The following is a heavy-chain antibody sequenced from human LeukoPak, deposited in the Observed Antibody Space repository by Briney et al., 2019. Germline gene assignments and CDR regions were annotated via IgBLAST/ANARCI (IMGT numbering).Heavy chain of an antibody. Sequence: PGRSLRLSCAASGFTFSSYGMHWIRQAPRKGLEWVAVISYDGSNEYYADSVKGRFTISRDNSKNTLYLQMNSLRAEDTAVYYCAKDYGGNSDYWGQGTLVTVSS. V-gene: IGHV3-30*18. J-gene: IGHJ4*02. D-gene: IGHD4-23*01. CDR3: AKDYGGNSDY. CDR1: GFTFSSYG. CDR2: ISYDGSNE.